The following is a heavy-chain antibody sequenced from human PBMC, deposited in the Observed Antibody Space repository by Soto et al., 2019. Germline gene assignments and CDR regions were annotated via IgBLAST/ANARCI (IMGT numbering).Heavy chain of an antibody. J-gene: IGHJ5*02. V-gene: IGHV3-48*02. CDR1: GFTFSSYS. Sequence: GGSLRLSCAASGFTFSSYSMNWVRQAPGKGLEWVSYISSSSSTIYYADSVKGRFTISRDNAKNSLYLQMNSLRDEDTAVYYCARDLSALYCSSTCCSLWGWFDPWGQGTLVTVSS. CDR2: ISSSSSTI. CDR3: ARDLSALYCSSTCCSLWGWFDP. D-gene: IGHD2-2*01.